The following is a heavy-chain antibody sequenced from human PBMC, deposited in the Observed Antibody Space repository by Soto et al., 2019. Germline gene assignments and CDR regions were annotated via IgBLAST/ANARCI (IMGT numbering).Heavy chain of an antibody. CDR2: ISANDVGT. D-gene: IGHD1-20*01. Sequence: EVQLLESGGGVVQPGGSLRLSCEASGFTLRNYAMTWIRQAPGKGLEWVSLISANDVGTYYAESVKTRFTISIDQSRNTVYLQMDSLRADDTAIYYCAKAKNDYNWDNRPPFDYWGQGTLVTVSS. CDR3: AKAKNDYNWDNRPPFDY. CDR1: GFTLRNYA. V-gene: IGHV3-23*01. J-gene: IGHJ4*02.